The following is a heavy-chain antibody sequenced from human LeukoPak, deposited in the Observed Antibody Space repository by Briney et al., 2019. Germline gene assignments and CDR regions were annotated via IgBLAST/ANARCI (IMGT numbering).Heavy chain of an antibody. CDR3: ARGVVVVAAIQVFFDY. CDR1: GFTFSSCG. J-gene: IGHJ4*02. D-gene: IGHD2-15*01. V-gene: IGHV3-33*01. CDR2: IWYDGSNK. Sequence: GGSLRLSCAASGFTFSSCGMHWVRQAPGKGLEWVAVIWYDGSNKYYADSVKGRFTISRDNSKNTLYLQMNSLRAEDTAVYYCARGVVVVAAIQVFFDYWGQGTLVTVSS.